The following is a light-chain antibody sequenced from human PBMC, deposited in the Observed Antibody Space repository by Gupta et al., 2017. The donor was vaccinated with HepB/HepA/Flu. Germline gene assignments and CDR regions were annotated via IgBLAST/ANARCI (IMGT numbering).Light chain of an antibody. Sequence: DIQLTQSPSFLSASVGDRVTITCRASQDINSYLLWYQQKPGKAPNLLIYTASTLQGGVPSRFSGSGSGTEFTLTISSLQPEDFATYYCQQVNSYPLTFGQGTRLDIK. V-gene: IGKV1-9*01. CDR3: QQVNSYPLT. CDR1: QDINSY. J-gene: IGKJ5*01. CDR2: TAS.